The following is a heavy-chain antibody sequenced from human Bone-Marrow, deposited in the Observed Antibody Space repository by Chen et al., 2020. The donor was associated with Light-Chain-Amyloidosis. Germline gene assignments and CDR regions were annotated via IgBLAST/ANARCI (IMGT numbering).Heavy chain of an antibody. CDR3: ATGTPGGYYQYYYMDV. Sequence: EVQLVEAGGGLINPGGSLRLSGAASGVTFKNAWMSWVRQAPGKGLEWVGRIKSKTDGETTDYAAPVKGRFTISRDDSTKTLYLQMDSLKTEDTAVYYCATGTPGGYYQYYYMDVWGQGTTVIVSS. V-gene: IGHV3-15*01. CDR2: IKSKTDGETT. CDR1: GVTFKNAW. D-gene: IGHD2-8*02. J-gene: IGHJ6*03.